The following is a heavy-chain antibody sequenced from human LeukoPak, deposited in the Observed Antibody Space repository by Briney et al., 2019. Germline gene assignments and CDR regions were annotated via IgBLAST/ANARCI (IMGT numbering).Heavy chain of an antibody. J-gene: IGHJ5*02. CDR3: ARDPHNVAANWFDP. V-gene: IGHV3-7*01. Sequence: GGSLRLPCAASGFTFSSYWMSWVRQTPGKGLEWVANIKVDGSETYYVDSVKGRFTISRDNAKNSLYLQMDSLRAEDTAVYYCARDPHNVAANWFDPWGQGALVTVSS. CDR2: IKVDGSET. CDR1: GFTFSSYW. D-gene: IGHD6-13*01.